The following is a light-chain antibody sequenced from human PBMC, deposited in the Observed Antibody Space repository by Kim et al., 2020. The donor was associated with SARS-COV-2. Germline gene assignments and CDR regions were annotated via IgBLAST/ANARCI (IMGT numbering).Light chain of an antibody. CDR1: QGISSY. Sequence: PSFLSASVGDRVTITCRASQGISSYLAWYQQKPGKAPKLLIYAASTLQSGVPSRFSGSGSGTEFTLTISSLQPDDFATYYCQQWLTFGGGTKLEI. CDR2: AAS. V-gene: IGKV1-9*01. CDR3: QQWLT. J-gene: IGKJ4*01.